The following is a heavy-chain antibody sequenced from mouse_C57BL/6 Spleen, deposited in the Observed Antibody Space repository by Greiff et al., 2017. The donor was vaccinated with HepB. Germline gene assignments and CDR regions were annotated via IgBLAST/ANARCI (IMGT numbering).Heavy chain of an antibody. D-gene: IGHD6-1*01. V-gene: IGHV1-82*01. Sequence: VQLQQSGPELVKPGASVKISCKASGYAFSSSWMNWVKQRPGKGLEWIGRIYPGDGDTNYNGKFKGKATLTADKSSSTAYMQLSSLASEDSAVYFCARDLLPQAWFAYWGQGTLVTVSA. CDR1: GYAFSSSW. CDR3: ARDLLPQAWFAY. CDR2: IYPGDGDT. J-gene: IGHJ3*01.